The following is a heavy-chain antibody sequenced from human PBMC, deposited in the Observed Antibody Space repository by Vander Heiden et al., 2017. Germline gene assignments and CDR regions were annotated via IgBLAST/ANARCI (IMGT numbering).Heavy chain of an antibody. CDR2: IYYSGST. J-gene: IGHJ5*02. CDR1: GGSISSYY. Sequence: QVQLQESGPGLVKPSETLSLTCTVSGGSISSYYWSWIRQPPGKGREWIGYIYYSGSTNYNPSLKSRVTISVDTAKNQFSLKRSSVTAADTAVYYCARGGMVRGVINLNWFDPWGQGTLVTVSS. CDR3: ARGGMVRGVINLNWFDP. V-gene: IGHV4-59*01. D-gene: IGHD3-10*01.